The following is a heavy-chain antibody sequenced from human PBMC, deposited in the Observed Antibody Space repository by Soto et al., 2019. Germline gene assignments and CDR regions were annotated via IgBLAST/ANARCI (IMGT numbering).Heavy chain of an antibody. CDR3: ARVRPAVWQQLVLDY. CDR2: ISSSSSYI. CDR1: GFTFSSYS. D-gene: IGHD6-13*01. Sequence: EVQLVESGGGLVKPGGSLRLSCAASGFTFSSYSMNWVRQAPGKGLEWVSSISSSSSYIYYADSVKGRFTISRDNAKNSLYLQMNSQRAADTAVYYCARVRPAVWQQLVLDYWGQGTLVTVSS. V-gene: IGHV3-21*01. J-gene: IGHJ4*02.